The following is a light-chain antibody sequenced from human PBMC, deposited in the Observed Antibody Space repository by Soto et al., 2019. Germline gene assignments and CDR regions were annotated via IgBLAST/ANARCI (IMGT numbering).Light chain of an antibody. J-gene: IGKJ3*01. CDR1: QGIANF. V-gene: IGKV1-9*01. CDR2: GAS. Sequence: IQLTQSPSSLSASVGDRVTISCRASQGIANFLAWYQQKPWKAPKLLIYGASTLQSGVPPRFSGSGSGTDFTLTISSLQPEDFATYYCQQLNSFPIPFGPGTKVDIK. CDR3: QQLNSFPIP.